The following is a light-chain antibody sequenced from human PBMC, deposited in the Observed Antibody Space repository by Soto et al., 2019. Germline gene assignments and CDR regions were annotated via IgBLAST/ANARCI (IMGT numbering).Light chain of an antibody. Sequence: QPVLTQPPSASGTPGQRVTISCSGSSSNIGSNAVTWYQHFPGTAPKVLIYSDHQRPSGVPDRFSGSKSGTSASLAISGLRAEDEADYFCAAWGDRLNTWVFGGGPKLTVL. CDR2: SDH. CDR1: SSNIGSNA. J-gene: IGLJ3*02. CDR3: AAWGDRLNTWV. V-gene: IGLV1-44*01.